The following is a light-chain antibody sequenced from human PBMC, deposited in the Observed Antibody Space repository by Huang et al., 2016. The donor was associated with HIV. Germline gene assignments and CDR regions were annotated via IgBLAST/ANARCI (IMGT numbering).Light chain of an antibody. Sequence: EIALIQSPATLSLSPVERATLSCRARQSVRIYLGWYQQNTGQAPRLLIYDTSNGAAGIPARCSVSGSETDFTLTISSLEPEDSAGYYCQHRGNWPWTFGQGTKVEIK. V-gene: IGKV3-11*01. J-gene: IGKJ1*01. CDR2: DTS. CDR3: QHRGNWPWT. CDR1: QSVRIY.